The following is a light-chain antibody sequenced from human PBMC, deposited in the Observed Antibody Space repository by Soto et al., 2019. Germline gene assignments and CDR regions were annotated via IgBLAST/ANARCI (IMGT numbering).Light chain of an antibody. Sequence: DIQMTQSPSSLSASVGDRVTITCRASQTISSYLNWYQQKPGKAPKVLIYAASSLQSGVPSRFSGSGSGTDFTLTISSLQPEDFATYYCQQSYSTLSITFGQGTRL. J-gene: IGKJ5*01. CDR3: QQSYSTLSIT. CDR2: AAS. CDR1: QTISSY. V-gene: IGKV1-39*01.